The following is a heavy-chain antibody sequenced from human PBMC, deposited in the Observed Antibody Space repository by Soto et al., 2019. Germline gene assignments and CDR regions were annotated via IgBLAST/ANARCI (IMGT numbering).Heavy chain of an antibody. CDR3: AREVEYDILTGPRSYYFDY. D-gene: IGHD3-9*01. V-gene: IGHV1-18*01. CDR2: TSAYNGST. J-gene: IGHJ4*02. CDR1: GYTFTSYG. Sequence: ASVKVSCKASGYTFTSYGISWVRQAPGQGLEWMGWTSAYNGSTSYAQKFQGRVTMTRDTSTSTVYMELSSLRSEDTAVYYCAREVEYDILTGPRSYYFDYWGQGTLVTVSS.